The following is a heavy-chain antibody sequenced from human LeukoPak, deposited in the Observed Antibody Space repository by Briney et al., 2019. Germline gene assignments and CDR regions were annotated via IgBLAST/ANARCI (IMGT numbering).Heavy chain of an antibody. D-gene: IGHD3-10*01. CDR2: IKSKTDGGTT. V-gene: IGHV3-15*05. Sequence: GSLRLSCAASGFTFVSAWMSWVRQAPGKGLEWVGRIKSKTDGGTTDYAAPVKDRFTISRDNAKNTLYLQMNSLRAEDTAVYYCAREQGYYGSGSYYTPWGQGTLVTVSS. J-gene: IGHJ5*02. CDR1: GFTFVSAW. CDR3: AREQGYYGSGSYYTP.